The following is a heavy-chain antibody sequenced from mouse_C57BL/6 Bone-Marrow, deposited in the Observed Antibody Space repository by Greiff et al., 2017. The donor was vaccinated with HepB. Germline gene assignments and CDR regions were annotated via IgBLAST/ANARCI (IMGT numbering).Heavy chain of an antibody. CDR3: ARDYYGSSLFDY. Sequence: DVMLVESGGGLVKPGGSLKLSCAASGFTFSSYAMSWVRQTPEKRLEWVATISDGGSYTYYPDNVKGRFPISRDNAKNNLYLQMSHLKSEDTAMYYCARDYYGSSLFDYWGQGTTLTVSS. CDR1: GFTFSSYA. D-gene: IGHD1-1*01. V-gene: IGHV5-4*01. CDR2: ISDGGSYT. J-gene: IGHJ2*01.